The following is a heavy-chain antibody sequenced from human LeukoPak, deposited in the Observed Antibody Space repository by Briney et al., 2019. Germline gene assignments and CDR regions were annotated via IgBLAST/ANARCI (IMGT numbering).Heavy chain of an antibody. CDR2: IYTSGST. V-gene: IGHV4-4*09. Sequence: SETLSLTCTGSGSISSYYWSWIRQPPGKGLEWIGYIYTSGSTNYNPSLKSRVTISVDTSKNQFSLELSSVTAADTAVYYCARQKCTSTSCLTKNAFDIWGQGTMVTVSS. D-gene: IGHD2-2*01. CDR1: GSISSYY. CDR3: ARQKCTSTSCLTKNAFDI. J-gene: IGHJ3*02.